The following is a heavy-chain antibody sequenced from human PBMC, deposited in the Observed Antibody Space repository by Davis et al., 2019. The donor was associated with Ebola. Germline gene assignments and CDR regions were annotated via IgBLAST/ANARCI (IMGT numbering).Heavy chain of an antibody. J-gene: IGHJ6*04. D-gene: IGHD3-10*01. CDR1: GFTFSRST. CDR2: GSSTSSFI. V-gene: IGHV3-21*01. CDR3: ATSLGLLWSDFAMDV. Sequence: GESLKISCAASGFTFSRSTMNWGRQAPGRGLEWVSSGSSTSSFIYYADSVRGRFTISRDNAKNSVSLQMNSLRAEDTGVYYCATSLGLLWSDFAMDVWGKGTTVTVSS.